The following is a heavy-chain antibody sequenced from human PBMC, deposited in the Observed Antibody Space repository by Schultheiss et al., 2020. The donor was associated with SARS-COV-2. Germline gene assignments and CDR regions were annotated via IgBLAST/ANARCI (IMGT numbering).Heavy chain of an antibody. Sequence: GGSLRLSCAASRFTFSRNVMTWDRQAPGKGLEWVSVIYSGGSTYYADSVKGRFTISRDNSKNTLYLQMNSLRAEDTAVYYCARATSSTAFDYWGQGTLVTVSS. CDR3: ARATSSTAFDY. CDR1: RFTFSRNV. D-gene: IGHD6-13*01. V-gene: IGHV3-66*02. CDR2: IYSGGST. J-gene: IGHJ4*02.